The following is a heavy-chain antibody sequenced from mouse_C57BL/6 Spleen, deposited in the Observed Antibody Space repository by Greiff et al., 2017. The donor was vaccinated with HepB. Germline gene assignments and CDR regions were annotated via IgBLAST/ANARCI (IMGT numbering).Heavy chain of an antibody. CDR3: ARQLGSSYAMDY. D-gene: IGHD6-1*01. V-gene: IGHV5-6*01. CDR1: GFTFSSYG. Sequence: EVQGVESGGDLVKPGGSLKLSCAASGFTFSSYGMSWVRQTPDKRLEWVATISSGGSYTYYPDSVKGRFTISRDNAKNTLYLQMSSLKSEDTAMYYCARQLGSSYAMDYWGQGTSVTVSS. CDR2: ISSGGSYT. J-gene: IGHJ4*01.